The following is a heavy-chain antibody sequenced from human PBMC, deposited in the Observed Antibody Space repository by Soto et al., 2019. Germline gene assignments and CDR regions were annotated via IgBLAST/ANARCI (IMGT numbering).Heavy chain of an antibody. D-gene: IGHD2-15*01. Sequence: PGGSLRLSCTASGFTFGDYAMSWFRQAPGKGLEWVGFIRSKAYGGTTEYAASVKGRFTISRDDSKSIAYLQMNSLKTEDTAVSYGTRDSWGYYYGMEVWGRGTTVTV. CDR1: GFTFGDYA. CDR2: IRSKAYGGTT. J-gene: IGHJ6*02. V-gene: IGHV3-49*03. CDR3: TRDSWGYYYGMEV.